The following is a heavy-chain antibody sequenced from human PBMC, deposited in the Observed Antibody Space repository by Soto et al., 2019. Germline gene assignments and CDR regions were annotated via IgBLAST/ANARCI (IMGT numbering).Heavy chain of an antibody. V-gene: IGHV3-23*01. J-gene: IGHJ4*02. Sequence: EVQLLESGGGLVQPGESLRLSCVASGFSFSSYAMNWVRQAPGKGLEWVSSIGASGSNTYYADSVKGRFTISRDNSNNTLYLQMNSLRVGDTALFYCAKDMGRIAVGQDYWGRGALVTVSP. CDR1: GFSFSSYA. CDR2: IGASGSNT. D-gene: IGHD6-19*01. CDR3: AKDMGRIAVGQDY.